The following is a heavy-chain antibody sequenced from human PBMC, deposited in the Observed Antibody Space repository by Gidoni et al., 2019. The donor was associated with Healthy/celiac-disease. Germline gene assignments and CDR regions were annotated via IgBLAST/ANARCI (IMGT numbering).Heavy chain of an antibody. CDR1: GGSISSYY. V-gene: IGHV4-59*01. Sequence: QVQLQESGPGLVKPSETLSLTCTVSGGSISSYYWSWLRQPPGKGLEWIGYIYYSGSTNYNPSLKSRVTISVDTSKNQFSLKLSSVTAADTAVYYCARVQGMHWGGYYYYMDVWGKGTTVTVSS. CDR2: IYYSGST. J-gene: IGHJ6*03. D-gene: IGHD2-21*01. CDR3: ARVQGMHWGGYYYYMDV.